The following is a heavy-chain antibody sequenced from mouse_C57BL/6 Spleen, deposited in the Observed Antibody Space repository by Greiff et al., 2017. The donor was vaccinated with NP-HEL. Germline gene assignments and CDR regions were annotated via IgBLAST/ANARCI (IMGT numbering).Heavy chain of an antibody. D-gene: IGHD1-1*01. CDR3: ARCLLLRSYYAMDY. CDR1: GYTFTSYW. Sequence: QVQLQQPGAELVKPGASVKLSCKASGYTFTSYWMHWVKQRPGQGLEWIGMIHPNSGSTNYNDKFKGKATLTVDKSSSTAYMQLSSLTSEDSAVYYCARCLLLRSYYAMDYWGQGTSVTVSS. V-gene: IGHV1-64*01. J-gene: IGHJ4*01. CDR2: IHPNSGST.